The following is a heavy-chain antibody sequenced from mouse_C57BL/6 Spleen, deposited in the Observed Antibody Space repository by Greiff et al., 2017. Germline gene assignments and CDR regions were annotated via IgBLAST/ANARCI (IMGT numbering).Heavy chain of an antibody. CDR1: GFTFTDYY. CDR2: IRNKANGYTT. Sequence: EVMLVESGGGLVQPGASLRLSCAASGFTFTDYYMSWVRQPPGKAPEWLALIRNKANGYTTEYTASVKGRFTISRDNSQSILYLQLNTLRAEDSATYYCVKDVPCGNYVGYFDYWGQGTTLTVSS. D-gene: IGHD2-1*01. J-gene: IGHJ2*01. CDR3: VKDVPCGNYVGYFDY. V-gene: IGHV7-4*01.